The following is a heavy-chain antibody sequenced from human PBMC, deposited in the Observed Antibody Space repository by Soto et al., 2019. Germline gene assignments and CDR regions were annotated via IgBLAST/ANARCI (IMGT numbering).Heavy chain of an antibody. CDR2: IYHSGST. CDR1: GGSISSSNW. D-gene: IGHD3-10*01. CDR3: AARPYGSVDY. J-gene: IGHJ4*02. Sequence: QVQLQESGPGLVKPSGTLSLTCAVSGGSISSSNWWSWVRQPPGKGLEWIGEIYHSGSTNYNPSLKSRVTLSVDKPKNQFALTLSSVAAADPAVYYCAARPYGSVDYWGQGTLVTVSS. V-gene: IGHV4-4*02.